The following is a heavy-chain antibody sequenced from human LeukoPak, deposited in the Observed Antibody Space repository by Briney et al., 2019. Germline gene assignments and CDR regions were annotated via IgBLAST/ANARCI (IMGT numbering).Heavy chain of an antibody. D-gene: IGHD6-13*01. V-gene: IGHV5-51*01. CDR2: TYPGDSDT. J-gene: IGHJ5*02. CDR3: ARLKGLEQQPVGWFDP. CDR1: GYSFTSYW. Sequence: GESLKISCKGSGYSFTSYWIGWVRQMPGKGLEWMGITYPGDSDTRYSPSFQGQVTISADKSISTAYLQWSSLKASDTAMYYCARLKGLEQQPVGWFDPWGQGTLVTASS.